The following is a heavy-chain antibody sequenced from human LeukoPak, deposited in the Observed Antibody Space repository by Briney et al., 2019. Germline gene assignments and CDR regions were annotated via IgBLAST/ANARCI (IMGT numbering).Heavy chain of an antibody. Sequence: ASVKVSCKASGYTFTSNYMHWVRQAPGQGLEWMGVIAPSSGTTSYAQKFQGRVTMTRDTSTSTLYMELSSLTSEDSAVYYCARASGSSAVPFDYWGQGTLVTVSS. D-gene: IGHD3-10*01. CDR3: ARASGSSAVPFDY. CDR2: IAPSSGTT. V-gene: IGHV1-46*01. CDR1: GYTFTSNY. J-gene: IGHJ4*02.